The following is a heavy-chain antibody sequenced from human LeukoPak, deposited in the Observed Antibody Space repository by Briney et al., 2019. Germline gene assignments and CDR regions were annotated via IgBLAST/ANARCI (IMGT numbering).Heavy chain of an antibody. CDR2: IYSGGST. V-gene: IGHV3-53*01. Sequence: GGSLRLSCAASGFTVSSNYMSWVRQAPGKGLEWVSVIYSGGSTYYADSVKGRFTISRDNSKNTLYLQMNSLRAEDTAVYYCARSFSPSNWFDPWGQGTLVTVSS. J-gene: IGHJ5*02. CDR3: ARSFSPSNWFDP. CDR1: GFTVSSNY.